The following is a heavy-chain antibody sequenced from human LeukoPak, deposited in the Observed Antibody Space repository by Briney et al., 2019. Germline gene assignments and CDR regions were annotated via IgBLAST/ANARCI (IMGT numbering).Heavy chain of an antibody. CDR1: GYTFTGYY. V-gene: IGHV1-46*01. CDR3: ARDRGITMVRGYFDY. Sequence: GASVTVSCKASGYTFTGYYMHWVRQAPGQGLEWMGLINPSGGSTSYAQTFQGRVTMTRDMSTSTVYMALSRLRTEDTAVYYCARDRGITMVRGYFDYWGQGTLVTVSS. CDR2: INPSGGST. J-gene: IGHJ4*02. D-gene: IGHD3-10*01.